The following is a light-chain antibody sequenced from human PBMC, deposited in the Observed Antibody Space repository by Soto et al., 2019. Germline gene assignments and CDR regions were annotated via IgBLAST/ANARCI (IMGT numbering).Light chain of an antibody. J-gene: IGKJ1*01. V-gene: IGKV3-15*01. Sequence: EIVMTQSPATLSVSPGERATLSCRASQNINTNLAWYQQKPGQGPRLLIYDAFTRATGVPDRFTGSGSGTEFTLTISSLQSGDSAVYYCQQYNKWLTWTFGQGTKVEIK. CDR1: QNINTN. CDR2: DAF. CDR3: QQYNKWLTWT.